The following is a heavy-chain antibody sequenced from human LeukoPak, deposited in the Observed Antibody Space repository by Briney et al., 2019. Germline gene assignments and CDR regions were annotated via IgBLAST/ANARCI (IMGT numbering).Heavy chain of an antibody. V-gene: IGHV4-59*01. CDR3: ARDSRGFHADPRRVEYYYYGMDV. CDR2: IYYSGST. D-gene: IGHD2-15*01. Sequence: SETLSLTCAVYGGSFSSYYWSWIRQPPGKGLEWIGYIYYSGSTNYNPSLKSRVTISVDTSKNQFSLKLSSVTAADTAVYYCARDSRGFHADPRRVEYYYYGMDVWGQGTTVTVSS. CDR1: GGSFSSYY. J-gene: IGHJ6*02.